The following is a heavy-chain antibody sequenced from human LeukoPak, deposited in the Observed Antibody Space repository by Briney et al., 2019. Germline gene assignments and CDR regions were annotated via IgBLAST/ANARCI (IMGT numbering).Heavy chain of an antibody. V-gene: IGHV4-4*07. CDR2: IYASGST. CDR1: GGSISGYY. J-gene: IGHJ3*02. Sequence: SETLSLTCTVSGGSISGYYWSWIRQPAGKGLEWIGRIYASGSTNYNPSLKSRVTMSVDTSNNQFSLKLNSVTAADTAVYYCARGLLGYCSSTSCYAFDIWGQGTMVTVSS. D-gene: IGHD2-2*01. CDR3: ARGLLGYCSSTSCYAFDI.